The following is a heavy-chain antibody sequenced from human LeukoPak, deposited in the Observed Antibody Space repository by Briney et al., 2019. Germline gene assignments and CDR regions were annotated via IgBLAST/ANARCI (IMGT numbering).Heavy chain of an antibody. D-gene: IGHD3-10*01. V-gene: IGHV3-53*04. Sequence: SLRLSCAASGFTVSSNYMSLVRQAPWKRLEWVSVIYSGGSTYYADYVKGRFTISRHNSNNTLYLQMNSLRAEDTAVYYCARYDSGTGLLDYWGQGTLVTVSS. CDR3: ARYDSGTGLLDY. CDR1: GFTVSSNY. CDR2: IYSGGST. J-gene: IGHJ4*02.